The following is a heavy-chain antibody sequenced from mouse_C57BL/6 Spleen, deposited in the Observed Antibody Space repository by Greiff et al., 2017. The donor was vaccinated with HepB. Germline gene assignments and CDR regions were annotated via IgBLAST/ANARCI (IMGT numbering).Heavy chain of an antibody. CDR3: ARSKDLYYYGSSSAWFAY. J-gene: IGHJ3*01. CDR1: GYTFTDYN. CDR2: INPNNGGT. V-gene: IGHV1-22*01. Sequence: EVQLQQSGPELVKPGASVKMSCKASGYTFTDYNMHWVKQSHGKSLEWIGYINPNNGGTSYNQKFKGKATLTVNKSSSTAYMELRSLTSEDSAVYYCARSKDLYYYGSSSAWFAYWGQGTLVTVSA. D-gene: IGHD1-1*01.